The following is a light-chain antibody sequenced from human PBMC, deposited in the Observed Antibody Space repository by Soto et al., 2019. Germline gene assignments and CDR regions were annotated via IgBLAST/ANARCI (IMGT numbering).Light chain of an antibody. V-gene: IGKV1-39*01. CDR1: QSISSY. CDR3: QPTFNTPRT. Sequence: DIQMTQSPSSLSASVGDRVSITCRATQSISSYLNWYQQQPGEAPKLLIYAASILQSGVPSRFSGSGSGTDFTLTISSLQPGDFATYFCQPTFNTPRTFGQGTELEIK. J-gene: IGKJ2*01. CDR2: AAS.